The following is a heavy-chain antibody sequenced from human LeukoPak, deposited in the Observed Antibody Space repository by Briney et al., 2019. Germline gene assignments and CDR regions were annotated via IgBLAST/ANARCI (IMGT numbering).Heavy chain of an antibody. Sequence: GESLKISCKGSGYSFTSYWIGWVRQMPGKGLEWMGIIYPGDSDTRYSPSFQGQVTISADKSISTAYLQWSSLKASDTAMYYCARHGLVPAAIYGMDVWGQGTTVTVSS. CDR2: IYPGDSDT. CDR3: ARHGLVPAAIYGMDV. V-gene: IGHV5-51*01. J-gene: IGHJ6*02. D-gene: IGHD2-2*02. CDR1: GYSFTSYW.